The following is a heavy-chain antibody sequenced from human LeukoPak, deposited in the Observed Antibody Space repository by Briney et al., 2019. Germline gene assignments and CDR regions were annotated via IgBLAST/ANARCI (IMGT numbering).Heavy chain of an antibody. J-gene: IGHJ4*02. V-gene: IGHV4-61*02. CDR3: ARGDSSSWYGLFDY. CDR1: GGSISSSNW. Sequence: SETLSLTCAVSGGSISSSNWWSWIRQPAGKGLEWIGRIYTSGSTNYNPSLKSRVTISVDTSKNQFSLKLSSVTAADTAVYYCARGDSSSWYGLFDYWGQGTLVTASS. D-gene: IGHD6-13*01. CDR2: IYTSGST.